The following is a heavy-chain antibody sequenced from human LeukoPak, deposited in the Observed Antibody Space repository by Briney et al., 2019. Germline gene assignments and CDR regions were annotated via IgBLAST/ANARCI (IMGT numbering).Heavy chain of an antibody. Sequence: GGSLRLSCTASGFTFTQCSMNWVRQAPGKGLEWVSYLSSSGTTMYYADSVKGRFTMSRDSATNSLSLQMTSLRAEDTAVYYCARIKRERTGPPDAFDIWGQGTMVTVSS. CDR1: GFTFTQCS. V-gene: IGHV3-48*01. CDR3: ARIKRERTGPPDAFDI. D-gene: IGHD3/OR15-3a*01. J-gene: IGHJ3*02. CDR2: LSSSGTTM.